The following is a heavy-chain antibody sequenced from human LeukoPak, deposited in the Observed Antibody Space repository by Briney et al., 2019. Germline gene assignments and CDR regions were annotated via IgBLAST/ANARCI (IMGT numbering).Heavy chain of an antibody. J-gene: IGHJ6*02. D-gene: IGHD1-26*01. Sequence: GGSLRLSCAASGFVFSSLDMGWVRQTPGKGLEWVSAITNSGDGTYYADSVKGRFTISRDNSKNTLFLQMNSLRAEDTAVYYCAKDVRVGGGGMDVWGQGTPVTVSS. CDR1: GFVFSSLD. CDR2: ITNSGDGT. V-gene: IGHV3-23*01. CDR3: AKDVRVGGGGMDV.